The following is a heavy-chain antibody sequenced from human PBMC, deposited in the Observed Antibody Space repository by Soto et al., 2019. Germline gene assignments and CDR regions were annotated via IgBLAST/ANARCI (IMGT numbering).Heavy chain of an antibody. Sequence: PGESLKISCKGSGYSFTSYWIGWVRQMPGKGLECMGFIYPGASDTTYSPSFQGHVTISADKYSSTAYLQWSSLKASDTAMYYCARVDSSGCSEYWGQGTPVTVSS. V-gene: IGHV5-51*01. J-gene: IGHJ4*02. CDR3: ARVDSSGCSEY. CDR1: GYSFTSYW. D-gene: IGHD6-25*01. CDR2: IYPGASDT.